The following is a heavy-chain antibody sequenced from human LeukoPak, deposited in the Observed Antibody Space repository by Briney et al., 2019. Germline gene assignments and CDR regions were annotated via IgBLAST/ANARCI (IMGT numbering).Heavy chain of an antibody. V-gene: IGHV4-39*01. D-gene: IGHD2-2*01. CDR2: IYYSGTT. CDR1: GGSISSSNHY. J-gene: IGHJ4*02. Sequence: SETLSLTCTVSGGSISSSNHYWGWIRPPPGKGLEWIGSIYYSGTTYYNPSLKSRVTISVDTPKNQFSLKLSSVTAADTAVYYCARHCSSTSCPFDYWGQGTLVTVSS. CDR3: ARHCSSTSCPFDY.